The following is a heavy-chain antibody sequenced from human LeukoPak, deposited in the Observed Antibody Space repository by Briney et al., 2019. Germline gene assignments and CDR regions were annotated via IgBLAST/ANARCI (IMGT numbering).Heavy chain of an antibody. CDR2: IYYSGST. Sequence: PSETLSLTCAVSGGSISSSNWWSWVRQPPGKGLEWIGSIYYSGSTYYNPSLKSRVTISVDTSKNQFSLKLSSVTAADTAVYYCARELGSTSCYNYWGQGTLVTVSS. V-gene: IGHV4-4*02. CDR3: ARELGSTSCYNY. D-gene: IGHD2-2*02. CDR1: GGSISSSNW. J-gene: IGHJ4*02.